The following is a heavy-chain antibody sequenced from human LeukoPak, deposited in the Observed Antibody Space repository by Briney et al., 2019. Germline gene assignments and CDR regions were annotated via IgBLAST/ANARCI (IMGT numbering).Heavy chain of an antibody. J-gene: IGHJ6*02. D-gene: IGHD2-21*02. V-gene: IGHV1-69*04. CDR1: GGTFSSYA. Sequence: SVKVSCKASGGTFSSYAISWVRQAPGQGLEWMGRVIPILGIANYAQKFQGRVTITADKSTSTAYMELSSLRSEDTAVYYCARKYCGGDCYNYYYYGMDVWGQGTTVTVSS. CDR3: ARKYCGGDCYNYYYYGMDV. CDR2: VIPILGIA.